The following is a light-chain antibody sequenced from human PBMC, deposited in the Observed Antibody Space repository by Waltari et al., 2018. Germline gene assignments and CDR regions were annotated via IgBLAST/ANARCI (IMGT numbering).Light chain of an antibody. Sequence: DVVMTQSPLSLPITPGQPASISCRSSQSFVHSDGNTYLSWYQQKPGQPPRLLIYQISNRDSGVPDRFIGSGAGTDFTLKISRVETEDVGVYYCGQGSKVPYSFGQGTKVEI. CDR2: QIS. J-gene: IGKJ2*03. CDR3: GQGSKVPYS. CDR1: QSFVHSDGNTY. V-gene: IGKV2-30*02.